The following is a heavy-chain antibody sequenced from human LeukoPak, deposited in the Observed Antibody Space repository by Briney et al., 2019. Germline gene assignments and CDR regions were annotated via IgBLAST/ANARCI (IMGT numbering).Heavy chain of an antibody. V-gene: IGHV4-61*02. Sequence: SETLSLTCTVPGGSVSSENSYWNWIRQPAGKGLEWIGRIYADGSSTYNPSLKSRVTISVDTSKNQFSLRLTSMTAADTAVYYCARGYYYRGWGQGTLVTVSS. CDR2: IYADGSS. CDR3: ARGYYYRG. CDR1: GGSVSSENSY. J-gene: IGHJ4*02. D-gene: IGHD3-10*01.